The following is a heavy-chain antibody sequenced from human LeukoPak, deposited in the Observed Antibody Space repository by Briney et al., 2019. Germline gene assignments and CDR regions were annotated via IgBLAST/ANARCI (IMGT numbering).Heavy chain of an antibody. J-gene: IGHJ5*02. CDR3: ARDFHYYDSSGSVIRGYNWFDP. D-gene: IGHD3-22*01. Sequence: GASVKVSCKASGYTFTSYYMHWVRQAPGQGLEWMGIINPSGGSTSYAQKFQGRVTMTRDTSTSTVYMELSSLRSEDTAVYYCARDFHYYDSSGSVIRGYNWFDPWGQGTLVTVSS. CDR2: INPSGGST. V-gene: IGHV1-46*01. CDR1: GYTFTSYY.